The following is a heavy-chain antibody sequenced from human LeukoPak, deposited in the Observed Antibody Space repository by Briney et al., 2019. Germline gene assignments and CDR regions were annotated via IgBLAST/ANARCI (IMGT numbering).Heavy chain of an antibody. D-gene: IGHD3-22*01. Sequence: SETLSLTCTVSGDSINSYYWSWIRQPAGKGLEWIGRLYSSGSTNYNPSLKSRVTISVDKSKNQFSLKLSSVTAADTAVYYCARAPDYYDSSGYYLDYWGQRTLVTASS. V-gene: IGHV4-4*07. CDR3: ARAPDYYDSSGYYLDY. CDR2: LYSSGST. J-gene: IGHJ4*02. CDR1: GDSINSYY.